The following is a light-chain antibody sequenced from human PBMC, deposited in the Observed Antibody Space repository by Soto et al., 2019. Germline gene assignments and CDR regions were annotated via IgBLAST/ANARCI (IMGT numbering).Light chain of an antibody. CDR1: QSISDT. V-gene: IGKV3-15*01. Sequence: EIVMTQSPATLSVSPGERATLSCRASQSISDTLAWYQQRLGQAPRPLIYAASARATGVPARFSGSGSGTEFTLTITSLQSEDFAVYYCQQYNAWPLTFGGGTKVDIK. CDR2: AAS. CDR3: QQYNAWPLT. J-gene: IGKJ4*01.